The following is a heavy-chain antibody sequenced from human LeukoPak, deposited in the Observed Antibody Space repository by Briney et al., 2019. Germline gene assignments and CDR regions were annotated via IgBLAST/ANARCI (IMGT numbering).Heavy chain of an antibody. CDR1: GGSFSDYY. CDR3: ARDWAY. J-gene: IGHJ4*02. V-gene: IGHV4-34*01. D-gene: IGHD3-16*01. CDR2: INHRGST. Sequence: KPSETLSLTCAVYGGSFSDYYWNWIRQSPGKGLEWIGEINHRGSTNYNPSLKSRVTMSVDTSKNQFSLKLSSVTAADTAVYFCARDWAYWGQGTLVTVSS.